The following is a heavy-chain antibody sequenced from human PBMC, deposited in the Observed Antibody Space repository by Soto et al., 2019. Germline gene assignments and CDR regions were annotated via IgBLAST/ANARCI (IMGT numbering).Heavy chain of an antibody. CDR2: IIPVFGTT. J-gene: IGHJ6*02. D-gene: IGHD2-15*01. V-gene: IGHV1-69*13. CDR3: GRYCSGGSCHTLDYYGMDV. Sequence: ASVKVSCKASGGTFRNYGIGWVRQAPGQGLEWMGGIIPVFGTTNYAQKFQGRVTITADESTSTAYIEVSSLRSEDTALFYCGRYCSGGSCHTLDYYGMDVWGQGTTVTVSS. CDR1: GGTFRNYG.